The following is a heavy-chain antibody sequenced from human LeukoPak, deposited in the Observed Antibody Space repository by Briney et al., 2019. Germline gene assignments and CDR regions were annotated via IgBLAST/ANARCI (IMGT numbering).Heavy chain of an antibody. J-gene: IGHJ4*02. D-gene: IGHD3-22*01. CDR3: AKDPGDSSGPPDY. Sequence: PGGSLRLSCAASGFTFSDFYMSWIRQAPGKGLEWVSYIGGSGTTIYYADSVKGRFTISRDNAKNSLYLQMNNLRAEDTAVYYCAKDPGDSSGPPDYWGQGTLVTVSS. V-gene: IGHV3-11*04. CDR1: GFTFSDFY. CDR2: IGGSGTTI.